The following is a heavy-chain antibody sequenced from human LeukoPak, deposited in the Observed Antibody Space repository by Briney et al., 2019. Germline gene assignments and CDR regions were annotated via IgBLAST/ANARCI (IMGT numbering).Heavy chain of an antibody. Sequence: PSETLSLTCTVSGGSNSRYYWSWIRQPAGKGLEWIGRIYSSGCTNYNPSLKSRVTMSVDTSKNQFSLKLSSVTAADTAVYYCARNGAEVVVDPYYYYYYMDVWGKGTTVTISS. D-gene: IGHD2-15*01. CDR2: IYSSGCT. CDR1: GGSNSRYY. J-gene: IGHJ6*03. CDR3: ARNGAEVVVDPYYYYYYMDV. V-gene: IGHV4-4*07.